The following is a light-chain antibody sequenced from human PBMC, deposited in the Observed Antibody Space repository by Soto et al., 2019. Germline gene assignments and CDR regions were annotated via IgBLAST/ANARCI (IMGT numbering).Light chain of an antibody. Sequence: EIVMTPSPATLSVSPGERATLSCRASQSVSSNLAWYQQKPGQAPRLLIYGASTRATGVPARFSGSGSGTEFTLTISSLQTEDFAVHYSHQYNNWPSWTFGQGTKVAI. CDR1: QSVSSN. V-gene: IGKV3-15*01. CDR3: HQYNNWPSWT. CDR2: GAS. J-gene: IGKJ1*01.